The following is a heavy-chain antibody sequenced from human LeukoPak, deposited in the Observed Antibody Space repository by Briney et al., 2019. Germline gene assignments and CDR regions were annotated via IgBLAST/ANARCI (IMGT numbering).Heavy chain of an antibody. Sequence: PGGSLRLSCAASGFTFSSYAMSWVRQAPGKGLEWVSTISNSGGSTYYADSVKGRFTISRDNSKNTLYLQMNSLRAEDTAVYYCAKDHDYGDYVPYYGMDVWGQGTTVTVSS. CDR1: GFTFSSYA. V-gene: IGHV3-23*01. CDR2: ISNSGGST. CDR3: AKDHDYGDYVPYYGMDV. J-gene: IGHJ6*02. D-gene: IGHD4-17*01.